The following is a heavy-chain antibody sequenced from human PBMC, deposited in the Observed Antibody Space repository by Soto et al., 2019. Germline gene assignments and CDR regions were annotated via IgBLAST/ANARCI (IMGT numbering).Heavy chain of an antibody. CDR3: AKERDIVLEPAVKAFDY. CDR1: GYTFTSYA. V-gene: IGHV1-3*01. J-gene: IGHJ4*02. CDR2: INAGNGNT. D-gene: IGHD2-2*01. Sequence: ASVKVSCKASGYTFTSYAMHWVRQAPGQRLEWMGWINAGNGNTKYSQKFQGRVTITRDTSASTAYMELSSLRSEDTAVYYCAKERDIVLEPAVKAFDYWGQGTLVTVSS.